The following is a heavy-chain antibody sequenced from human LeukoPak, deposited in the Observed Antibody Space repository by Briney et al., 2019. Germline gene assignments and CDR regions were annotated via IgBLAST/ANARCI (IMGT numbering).Heavy chain of an antibody. CDR2: INQGGSEK. CDR3: ARERDGGFFDY. J-gene: IGHJ4*02. CDR1: GLTFRSYW. V-gene: IGHV3-7*01. D-gene: IGHD5-24*01. Sequence: GGSLRLSCAVSGLTFRSYWMSWVRQAPGKGLEWVANINQGGSEKYFVDSVRGRFTISRDNAKNLLHLQMDTLRADDTAVYYCARERDGGFFDYWGQGTLVTVSS.